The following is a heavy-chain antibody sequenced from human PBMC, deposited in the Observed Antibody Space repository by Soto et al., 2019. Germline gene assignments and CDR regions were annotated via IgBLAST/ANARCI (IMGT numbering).Heavy chain of an antibody. CDR3: ARGPDPTYADH. D-gene: IGHD4-17*01. CDR1: GYTFTNYG. J-gene: IGHJ4*02. V-gene: IGHV1-18*01. Sequence: QVQLVQSGAEVRKPGASVKVSCKTSGYTFTNYGINWVRQAPGQGLEWMGWINGYNGKTNYAQRVQGRVTLTTDTSTTTAHRELRSLRSDDTAIYYCARGPDPTYADHWGQGTLVTVSS. CDR2: INGYNGKT.